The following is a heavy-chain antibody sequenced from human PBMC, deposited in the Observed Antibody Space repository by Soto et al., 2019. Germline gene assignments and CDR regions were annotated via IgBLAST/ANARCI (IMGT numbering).Heavy chain of an antibody. CDR1: GYTFTGYY. Sequence: ASVKVSCKASGYTFTGYYMHWVRQAPGQGLEWMGWINPNSGGTNYAQKLQGRVTMTTDTSTSTAYMELRSLRSDDTAVYYCAREYDILTGYSKAGYYYYYYGMDVWGQGTTVTVSS. CDR2: INPNSGGT. J-gene: IGHJ6*02. CDR3: AREYDILTGYSKAGYYYYYYGMDV. D-gene: IGHD3-9*01. V-gene: IGHV1-2*02.